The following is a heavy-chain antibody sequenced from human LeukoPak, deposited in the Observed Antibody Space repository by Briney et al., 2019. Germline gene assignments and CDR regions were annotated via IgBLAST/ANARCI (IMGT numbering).Heavy chain of an antibody. CDR2: INHSGST. D-gene: IGHD3-10*01. J-gene: IGHJ6*02. V-gene: IGHV4-34*01. CDR1: GGYLSGYY. Sequence: SETLSLTCDDYGGYLSGYYWSWIRQPPGKGLEWIGEINHSGSTNYNPSLNRRVTISVDTSKNQFSLKLSSVTAADTAGYYCARLKVCTMVRGNYYYGMDVWGQGTTVTVSS. CDR3: ARLKVCTMVRGNYYYGMDV.